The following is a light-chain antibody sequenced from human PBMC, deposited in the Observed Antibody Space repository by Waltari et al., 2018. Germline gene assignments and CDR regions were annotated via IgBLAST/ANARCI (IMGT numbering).Light chain of an antibody. CDR1: SSDIGGYSF. CDR3: SSYSNTNTPYVVLL. Sequence: QSALTQPASVSGSPGQSITISCTGTSSDIGGYSFVSWYQQHPGKAPKLMIYDVSNRPSGVSDRFSGSKSGNTASLTISGLQAEDGADYYCSSYSNTNTPYVVLLFGGGTKLTVL. J-gene: IGLJ2*01. V-gene: IGLV2-14*03. CDR2: DVS.